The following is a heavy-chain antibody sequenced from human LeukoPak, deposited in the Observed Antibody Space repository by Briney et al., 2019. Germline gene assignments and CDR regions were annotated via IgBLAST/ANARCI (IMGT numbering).Heavy chain of an antibody. CDR2: INPNSGGT. Sequence: GASVKVSCKASGYTFTGYYMHRVRQAPGQGLEWMGWINPNSGGTNYAQKFQGRVTMTRDTSISTAYMELSRLRSDDTAVYYCARDVGALLVGAKYSFDYWGQGTLVTVSS. CDR3: ARDVGALLVGAKYSFDY. CDR1: GYTFTGYY. J-gene: IGHJ4*02. V-gene: IGHV1-2*02. D-gene: IGHD1-26*01.